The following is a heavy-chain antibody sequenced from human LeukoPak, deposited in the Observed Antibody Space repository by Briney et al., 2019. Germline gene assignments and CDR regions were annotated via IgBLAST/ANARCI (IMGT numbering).Heavy chain of an antibody. V-gene: IGHV3-23*01. Sequence: GGSLRLSCAASGFVFSTYVMTWVRQAPGKGLEWVSSISGNSRGTYYADSVKGRFTISRDSSNNKLFLQMNSLRVDDTAVYYCAKGISDDGYNFERGADYWGQGTLVIVSS. CDR1: GFVFSTYV. D-gene: IGHD1-1*01. CDR2: ISGNSRGT. J-gene: IGHJ4*02. CDR3: AKGISDDGYNFERGADY.